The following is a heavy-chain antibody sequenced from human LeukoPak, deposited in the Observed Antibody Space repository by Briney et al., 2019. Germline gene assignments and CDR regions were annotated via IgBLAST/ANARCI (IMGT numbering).Heavy chain of an antibody. CDR3: ARDGSYDFWSRNYYMDV. D-gene: IGHD3-3*01. CDR1: GLTFKTYS. V-gene: IGHV3-21*01. Sequence: GGSLRLSCAASGLTFKTYSMIWVRQAPGKGLEWVSSIRNSGTHVYYADSLKGRFTISRDNARNSLYLQMNSLRAEDTAVYYCARDGSYDFWSRNYYMDVWGKGTTVTVSS. CDR2: IRNSGTHV. J-gene: IGHJ6*03.